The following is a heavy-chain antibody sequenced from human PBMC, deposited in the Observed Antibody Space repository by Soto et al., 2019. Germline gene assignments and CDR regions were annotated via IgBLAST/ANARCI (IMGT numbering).Heavy chain of an antibody. CDR1: GGSISSSNW. Sequence: QVQLQESGPGLVKPSGTLSLTCAVSGGSISSSNWWSWVRQPPGKGLEWIGEIYHSGSTNYNPSLKSXGTASXXKCENQFSLTLSSVTAADTAVYYCASSGQAAAGGYWGQGTLVTVSS. V-gene: IGHV4-4*02. J-gene: IGHJ4*02. CDR2: IYHSGST. CDR3: ASSGQAAAGGY. D-gene: IGHD6-13*01.